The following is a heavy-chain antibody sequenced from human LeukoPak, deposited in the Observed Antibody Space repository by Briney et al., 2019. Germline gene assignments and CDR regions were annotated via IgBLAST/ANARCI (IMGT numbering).Heavy chain of an antibody. V-gene: IGHV4-59*11. Sequence: PSETLSLTCTISGGSISTHYWTWIRQPPGKGLEWIGYVLYSGINNYNPSLRSRITISVDTSQNQFSLSLRSVTAADTAVYYCARDLTPVTKGFDIWGQGTMVTVSS. D-gene: IGHD4-23*01. J-gene: IGHJ3*02. CDR2: VLYSGIN. CDR3: ARDLTPVTKGFDI. CDR1: GGSISTHY.